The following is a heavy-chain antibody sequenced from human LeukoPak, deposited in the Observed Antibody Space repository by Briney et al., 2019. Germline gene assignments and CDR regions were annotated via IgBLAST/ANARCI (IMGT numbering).Heavy chain of an antibody. CDR3: ARAPGAIFGVGDWFDP. V-gene: IGHV4-30-2*01. CDR2: IYHSGST. J-gene: IGHJ5*02. CDR1: GGSISSGGYY. D-gene: IGHD3-3*01. Sequence: SETLSLTCTVSGGSISSGGYYWSWIRQPPGKGLEWIGYIYHSGSTYYNPSPKSRVTISVDRSKNQFSLKLSSVTAADTAVYYCARAPGAIFGVGDWFDPWGQGTLVTVSS.